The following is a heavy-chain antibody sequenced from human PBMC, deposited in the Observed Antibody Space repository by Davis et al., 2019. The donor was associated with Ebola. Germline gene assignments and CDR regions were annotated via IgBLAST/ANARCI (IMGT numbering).Heavy chain of an antibody. D-gene: IGHD2-15*01. Sequence: AASVKVSCKASGYTFTSYYMHWVRQAPGQGLEWMGIINPSGGSTSYAQKFQGRVTMTRDTSTSTVYMELSSLRSEDTAVYYCARRGGARYCSGGSCYDYYYYGMDVWGQGTTDTVSS. V-gene: IGHV1-46*01. J-gene: IGHJ6*02. CDR2: INPSGGST. CDR1: GYTFTSYY. CDR3: ARRGGARYCSGGSCYDYYYYGMDV.